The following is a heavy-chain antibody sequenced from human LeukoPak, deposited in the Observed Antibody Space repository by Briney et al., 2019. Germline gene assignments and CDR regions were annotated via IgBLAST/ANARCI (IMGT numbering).Heavy chain of an antibody. CDR3: ARGFGSGSYYYYFDY. D-gene: IGHD3-10*01. Sequence: PSETLSLTCTVSGGSISSYYWSWIRQPPGKGLEWIGYIYYSGSTNYNPSLKSRVTISVDRSKNQFSLKLSSVTAADTAVYYCARGFGSGSYYYYFDYWGQGTLVTVSS. CDR2: IYYSGST. CDR1: GGSISSYY. V-gene: IGHV4-59*12. J-gene: IGHJ4*02.